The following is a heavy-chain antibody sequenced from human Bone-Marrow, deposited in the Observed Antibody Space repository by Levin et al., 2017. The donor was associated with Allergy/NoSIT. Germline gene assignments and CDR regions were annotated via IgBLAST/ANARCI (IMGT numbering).Heavy chain of an antibody. V-gene: IGHV1-8*01. D-gene: IGHD5-18*01. CDR3: AKRGSRYGDFDY. CDR1: GYTFTTYD. Sequence: ASVKVSCKASGYTFTTYDIHWVRQATGQGLEWMGWMNPDNGDTGYAQRFHGRVTLTRNTSITTAYMELSSLRSEDTAVYYCAKRGSRYGDFDYWGQGTLVTVSS. J-gene: IGHJ4*02. CDR2: MNPDNGDT.